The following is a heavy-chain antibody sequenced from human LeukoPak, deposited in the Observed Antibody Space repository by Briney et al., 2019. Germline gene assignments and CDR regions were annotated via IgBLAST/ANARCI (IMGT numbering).Heavy chain of an antibody. D-gene: IGHD1-26*01. V-gene: IGHV4-34*01. CDR1: GGSFRGYY. CDR2: INHSGST. Sequence: AETLSLTCAAYGGSFRGYYWSWIRQPPGKGLEWMGEINHSGSTNYNPSLKSRITISVDTSKNQFFRKLSSVTAADTAVYYCARGIVGATDFDYWGQGTLVTVSS. J-gene: IGHJ4*02. CDR3: ARGIVGATDFDY.